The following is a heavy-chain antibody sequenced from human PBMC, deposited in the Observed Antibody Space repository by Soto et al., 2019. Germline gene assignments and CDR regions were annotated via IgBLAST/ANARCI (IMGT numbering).Heavy chain of an antibody. D-gene: IGHD3-3*01. Sequence: ASVKVSCKASGYTFTSYGIGWVRQAPGQGLEWMGWISAYNGNTNYAQKLQGRVTMTTDTSTSTAYMELRSLRSDDTAVYYCARLRFLEWSQDYWGQGTLVTVSS. V-gene: IGHV1-18*04. CDR2: ISAYNGNT. CDR3: ARLRFLEWSQDY. CDR1: GYTFTSYG. J-gene: IGHJ4*02.